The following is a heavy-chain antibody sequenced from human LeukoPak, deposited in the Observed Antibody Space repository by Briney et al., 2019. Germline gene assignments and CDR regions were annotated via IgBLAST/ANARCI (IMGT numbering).Heavy chain of an antibody. CDR2: ISYDGSNK. J-gene: IGHJ6*03. D-gene: IGHD6-19*01. CDR3: ARRAVAGTYYYYMDV. V-gene: IGHV3-30*04. CDR1: GFTFSSYA. Sequence: PGGSLRLSCAASGFTFSSYAMHWVRQAPGTGLEWVAVISYDGSNKYYADSVKGRFTISRDNSKNTLYLQMNSLRAEDTAVYYCARRAVAGTYYYYMDVWGKGTTVTVSS.